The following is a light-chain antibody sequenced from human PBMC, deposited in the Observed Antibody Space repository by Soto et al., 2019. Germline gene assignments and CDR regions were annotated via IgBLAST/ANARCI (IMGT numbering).Light chain of an antibody. J-gene: IGLJ1*01. CDR1: SSDFGGYNY. CDR2: EVS. V-gene: IGLV2-14*01. CDR3: SSYTSSSTYV. Sequence: QSALTQPASVSGSPGQSITMSCTGTSSDFGGYNYVSWYQHHPGKAPKLMIYEVSNRPSGVSDRFSGSKSGNTASLTISGLQAEDEADYYCSSYTSSSTYVFGTGTKVTVL.